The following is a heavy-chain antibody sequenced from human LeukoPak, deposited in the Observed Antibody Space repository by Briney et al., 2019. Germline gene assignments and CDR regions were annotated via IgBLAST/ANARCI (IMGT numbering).Heavy chain of an antibody. CDR1: GFTFSDHY. CDR3: ARTPRVRGVFNPFDY. V-gene: IGHV3-72*01. J-gene: IGHJ4*02. Sequence: GGSLTLSCAASGFTFSDHYMDWVRQAPGKGLEWVGRTRNKANNYTTEYAASVKGRFTISRDDSKNSLYLQMNSLKTEDTAVYYRARTPRVRGVFNPFDYWGQGTLVTVSS. CDR2: TRNKANNYTT. D-gene: IGHD3-10*01.